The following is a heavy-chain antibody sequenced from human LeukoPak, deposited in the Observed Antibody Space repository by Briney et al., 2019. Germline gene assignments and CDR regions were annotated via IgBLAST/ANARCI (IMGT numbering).Heavy chain of an antibody. D-gene: IGHD5-18*01. V-gene: IGHV1-8*01. CDR2: MNPNSGNT. CDR1: GYTFTSYD. CDR3: ARGRLTRRGYPRFDP. J-gene: IGHJ5*02. Sequence: GASVKVSCKASGYTFTSYDINWVRQATGQGLEWMGWMNPNSGNTGYAQKFQGRVTMTRNTSISTAYMELSSLRSEDTAVYYRARGRLTRRGYPRFDPWGQGTLVTVSS.